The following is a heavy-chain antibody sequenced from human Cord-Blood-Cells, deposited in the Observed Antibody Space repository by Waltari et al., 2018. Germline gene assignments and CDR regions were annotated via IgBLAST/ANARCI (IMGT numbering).Heavy chain of an antibody. CDR2: SNHSGST. Sequence: QVQLQPWGAGLLKTSETMSLTCAVYGGSFCGYYWRWIRQPPGTGLEWIGESNHSGSTNSSPSLKSRVTISVDTSKNQFSLKVSSVTAADTAVYYCARCIVGATVDDWGQGTLVTVSS. V-gene: IGHV4-34*01. J-gene: IGHJ4*02. CDR1: GGSFCGYY. CDR3: ARCIVGATVDD. D-gene: IGHD1-26*01.